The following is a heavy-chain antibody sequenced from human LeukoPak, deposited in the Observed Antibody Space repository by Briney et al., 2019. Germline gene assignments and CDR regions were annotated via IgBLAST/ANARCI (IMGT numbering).Heavy chain of an antibody. CDR3: ARAPKWSYTGYVGR. CDR2: INNRGDHT. Sequence: GGSLRLSCVASGLAFTDYEMNWVRQAPGKGLEWLSYINNRGDHTHCIDSVRGRFIISRDNAQKSLFLQMNSLRVEDTAVYYCARAPKWSYTGYVGRWGQGTLVTVSS. V-gene: IGHV3-48*03. D-gene: IGHD5-12*01. CDR1: GLAFTDYE. J-gene: IGHJ4*02.